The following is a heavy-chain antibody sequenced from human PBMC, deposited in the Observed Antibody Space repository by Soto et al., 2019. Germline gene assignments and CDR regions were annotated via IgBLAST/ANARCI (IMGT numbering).Heavy chain of an antibody. Sequence: GGSLRLSYAASWGTGVSNYGSWVRQDPGKGLEWVSVIYSGGSTYYADSVKGRFTISRDNSKNTLYLQMNSLRAEDTAVYYCVSTTDDSSGYYYGRSWGQGTL. D-gene: IGHD3-22*01. J-gene: IGHJ5*02. CDR3: VSTTDDSSGYYYGRS. V-gene: IGHV3-66*01. CDR2: IYSGGST. CDR1: WGTGVSNY.